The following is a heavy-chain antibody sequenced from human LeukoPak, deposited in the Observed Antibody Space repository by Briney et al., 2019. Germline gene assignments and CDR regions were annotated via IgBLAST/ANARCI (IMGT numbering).Heavy chain of an antibody. D-gene: IGHD1-14*01. CDR2: IIPIFGTA. V-gene: IGHV1-69*05. CDR3: ARTKPGDYYGMDV. CDR1: GGTFSSYA. J-gene: IGHJ6*02. Sequence: SVKVSCKASGGTFSSYAISWVRQAPGQGLEWMGGIIPIFGTANYAQKFQGRVTITTDESTSTAYMELSSLRSEDTAVYYCARTKPGDYYGMDVWGQGTTVTVSS.